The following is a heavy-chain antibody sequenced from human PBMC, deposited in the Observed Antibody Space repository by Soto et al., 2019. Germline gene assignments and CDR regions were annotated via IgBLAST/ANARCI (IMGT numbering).Heavy chain of an antibody. CDR3: AKDRGRGSPVSGGMDV. V-gene: IGHV3-7*01. CDR2: IKEDGSEK. CDR1: GFTFSNSW. J-gene: IGHJ6*02. Sequence: GGSLRLSCAASGFTFSNSWMSWVRQAPGKGLEWVANIKEDGSEKDYVDPVKGRFTITRDNAKNSLYLQMNSLRAEDTAVYYCAKDRGRGSPVSGGMDVWGQGTTVTVSS. D-gene: IGHD3-10*01.